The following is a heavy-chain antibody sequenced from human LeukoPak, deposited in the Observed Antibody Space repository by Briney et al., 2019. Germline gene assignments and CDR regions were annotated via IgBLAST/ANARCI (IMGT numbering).Heavy chain of an antibody. V-gene: IGHV3-23*01. D-gene: IGHD3-22*01. Sequence: GGSLRLSCAASGFTFSSYAMNWVRQAPGKGLEWVSAISGSGGNTYYADSVKGRFTISRDNSKNTLYLQMNSLRVEDTAVYYCARDARDGSGTYLRIFDRWGQGKLVTVSS. CDR1: GFTFSSYA. J-gene: IGHJ5*02. CDR2: ISGSGGNT. CDR3: ARDARDGSGTYLRIFDR.